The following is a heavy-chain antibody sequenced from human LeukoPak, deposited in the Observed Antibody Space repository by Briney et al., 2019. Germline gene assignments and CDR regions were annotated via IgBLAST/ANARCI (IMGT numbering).Heavy chain of an antibody. D-gene: IGHD5-18*01. CDR1: GGSISSSSYY. CDR2: IYYSGST. J-gene: IGHJ4*02. Sequence: KPSETLSLTCTVSGGSISSSSYYWGWIRQPPGKGLEWIGSIYYSGSTYYNPSLKSRVTISVDTSKNQFSLKLSSVTAADTAVYYCASLSGFGYRFDYWGQGTLVTVSS. CDR3: ASLSGFGYRFDY. V-gene: IGHV4-39*01.